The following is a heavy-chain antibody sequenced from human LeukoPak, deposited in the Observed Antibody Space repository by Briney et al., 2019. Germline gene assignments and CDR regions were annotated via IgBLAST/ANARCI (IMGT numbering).Heavy chain of an antibody. Sequence: SETLSLTCTVSGGSISSYYWSWIRQPPGKGLEWIGYIYYSGSTRYNPSLKSRVTISVDTSKNQFSLKLSSVTAADTAVYYCARHIAVAGLFDYWGQGTLVTVSS. D-gene: IGHD6-19*01. CDR3: ARHIAVAGLFDY. CDR1: GGSISSYY. V-gene: IGHV4-59*08. CDR2: IYYSGST. J-gene: IGHJ4*02.